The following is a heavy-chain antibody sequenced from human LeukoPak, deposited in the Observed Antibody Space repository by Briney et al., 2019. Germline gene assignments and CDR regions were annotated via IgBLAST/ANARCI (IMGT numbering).Heavy chain of an antibody. Sequence: GASVKVSCKASGYTFTDYYMHWVQQAPGQGLEWMGWINPNSGGTNYAQKFQGRVTMTRDTSINTAYMELSRLRSDDTAVYYCARVGVYYGRAFDIWGQGTTVTVSS. D-gene: IGHD3-22*01. CDR1: GYTFTDYY. J-gene: IGHJ3*02. CDR2: INPNSGGT. CDR3: ARVGVYYGRAFDI. V-gene: IGHV1-2*02.